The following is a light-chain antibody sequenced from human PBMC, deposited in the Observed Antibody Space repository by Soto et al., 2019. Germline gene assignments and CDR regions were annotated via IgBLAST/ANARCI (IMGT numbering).Light chain of an antibody. CDR1: QSVSSS. CDR3: QQHARSPVIT. J-gene: IGKJ5*01. Sequence: EIVLTQSPGTLSLSPGERATLSCRASQSVSSSLAWYQQKPGQPPRLLIYGASTRAAGIPDRFSGSGSGTDFTLTISRLEPEDFEVYYCQQHARSPVITFGQGTRLDI. V-gene: IGKV3-20*01. CDR2: GAS.